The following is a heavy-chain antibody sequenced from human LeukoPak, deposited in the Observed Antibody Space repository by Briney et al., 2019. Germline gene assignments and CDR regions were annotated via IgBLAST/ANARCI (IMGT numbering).Heavy chain of an antibody. Sequence: PGGSLRLSCAGSGFTFDDYGMNCVRQAPGKGLEWVSTITWNAANTGYADSVKGRFTISRDNAKNSLSLQMNSLSPEDTALYYCARSSTTVTTRYFDLWGRGTLVTVSS. CDR2: ITWNAANT. CDR1: GFTFDDYG. V-gene: IGHV3-20*04. J-gene: IGHJ2*01. CDR3: ARSSTTVTTRYFDL. D-gene: IGHD4-17*01.